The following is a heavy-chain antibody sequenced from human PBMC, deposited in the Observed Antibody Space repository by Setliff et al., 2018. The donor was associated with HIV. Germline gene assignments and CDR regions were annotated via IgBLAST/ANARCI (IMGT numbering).Heavy chain of an antibody. Sequence: SETLSLTCTVSGGSISSYYWSWIRQPPGKGLEWIGYIYTSGSTNYNPSLKSRVTMSVDTSKNQFSLKLSSVTAADSAVYYCARESSRVPWSPDAFDIWGQGTRVTVSS. CDR1: GGSISSYY. D-gene: IGHD2-15*01. CDR2: IYTSGST. V-gene: IGHV4-4*09. CDR3: ARESSRVPWSPDAFDI. J-gene: IGHJ3*02.